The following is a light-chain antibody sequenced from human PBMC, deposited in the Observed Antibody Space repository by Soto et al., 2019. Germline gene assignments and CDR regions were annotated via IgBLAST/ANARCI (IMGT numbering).Light chain of an antibody. Sequence: EIVLTQSPATLSLSPGERATLSCRASQSVSSYLAWYQQKPGQAPRLLIYDASNRATGIPARFSGSGSGTEFTLTISSLQSEDFAVYYCQQYYNWRRTFGQGTKWIS. CDR2: DAS. J-gene: IGKJ1*01. CDR3: QQYYNWRRT. V-gene: IGKV3-15*01. CDR1: QSVSSY.